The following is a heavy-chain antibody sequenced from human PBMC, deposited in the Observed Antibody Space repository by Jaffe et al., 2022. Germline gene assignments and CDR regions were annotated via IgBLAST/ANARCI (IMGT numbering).Heavy chain of an antibody. CDR2: IYTSGST. Sequence: QVQLQESGPGLVKPSQTLSLTCTVSGGSISSGSYYWSWIRQPAGKGLEWIGRIYTSGSTNYNPSLKSRVTISVDTSKNQFSLKLSSVTAADTAVYYCARTLYCGGDCYEGGSSGAIDYWGQGTLVTVSS. CDR1: GGSISSGSYY. CDR3: ARTLYCGGDCYEGGSSGAIDY. J-gene: IGHJ4*02. V-gene: IGHV4-61*02. D-gene: IGHD2-21*02.